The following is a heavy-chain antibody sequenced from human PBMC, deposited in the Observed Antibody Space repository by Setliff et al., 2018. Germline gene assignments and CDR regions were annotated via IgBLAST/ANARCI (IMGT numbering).Heavy chain of an antibody. CDR2: IYWNDEK. V-gene: IGHV2-5*01. CDR3: AHIAGGGNSPRHDY. J-gene: IGHJ4*02. Sequence: GSGPPLVNPTQTLTLTCTFSGFSLSTRLVGVGWIRQPPGKALEWLALIYWNDEKRYSPSLKSRLTITKDTSKNQVVLTMTNMDPVDTATYYCAHIAGGGNSPRHDYWGQGTLVTVSS. CDR1: GFSLSTRLVG. D-gene: IGHD2-21*01.